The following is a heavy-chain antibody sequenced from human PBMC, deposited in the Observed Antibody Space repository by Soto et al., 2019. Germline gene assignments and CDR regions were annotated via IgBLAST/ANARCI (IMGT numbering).Heavy chain of an antibody. D-gene: IGHD2-2*01. CDR3: AIATHNAEGGYCARTSCAAQYFQN. Sequence: EVQLLESGGGLVQSGGSLRLSCAASGFTFSNFAMSWVRQAPGKGLEWVSTIHKGGTYYAASVRGRFTISRDNSRDTVSLQMNSLGGEDTALYYCAIATHNAEGGYCARTSCAAQYFQNWGQGTLVTVSS. J-gene: IGHJ1*01. CDR1: GFTFSNFA. V-gene: IGHV3-23*05. CDR2: IHKGGT.